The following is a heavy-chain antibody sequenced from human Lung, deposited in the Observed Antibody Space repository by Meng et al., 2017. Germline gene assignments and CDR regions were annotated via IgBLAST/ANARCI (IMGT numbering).Heavy chain of an antibody. V-gene: IGHV3-30*04. Sequence: PLVVSGGRLVPPGRSLRLSFVASGFSFSTSPVNWVRQAPGKGLQWVAIIAHDGYNKDYADSVKGRFTISRDNSKNTLSLEMNDLRVEDTAVYYCTRRGNWGSAFDIWGQGTMVTVSS. CDR2: IAHDGYNK. J-gene: IGHJ3*02. D-gene: IGHD3-16*01. CDR1: GFSFSTSP. CDR3: TRRGNWGSAFDI.